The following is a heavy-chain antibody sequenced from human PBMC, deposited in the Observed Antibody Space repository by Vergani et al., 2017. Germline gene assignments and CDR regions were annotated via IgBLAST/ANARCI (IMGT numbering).Heavy chain of an antibody. V-gene: IGHV1-69*01. CDR2: IIPIFGTA. J-gene: IGHJ4*02. D-gene: IGHD5-24*01. CDR1: GGTFSSYA. Sequence: QVQLVQSGAEVKKPGSSVKVSCKASGGTFSSYAISWVRQAPGQGLEWMGGIIPIFGTATYAQKVQGRVTITADESTSTAYMELSSLRSEDTAVYYCARDRGRDGYNFFLGFYDYWGQGTLVTVSS. CDR3: ARDRGRDGYNFFLGFYDY.